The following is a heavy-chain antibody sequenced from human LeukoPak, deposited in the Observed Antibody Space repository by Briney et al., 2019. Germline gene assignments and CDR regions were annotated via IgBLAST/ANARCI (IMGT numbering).Heavy chain of an antibody. Sequence: PGGSLRLSCAASGFTFSNYYMHWVRQAPGEGLVWISGINTDGSSNYYGDSVKGRFTITRDNARKTLYLLMSSLRAEDSAIYYCVRYHPAPAWGQGTLVTVAS. D-gene: IGHD2-2*01. CDR3: VRYHPAPA. J-gene: IGHJ4*02. V-gene: IGHV3-74*01. CDR2: INTDGSSN. CDR1: GFTFSNYY.